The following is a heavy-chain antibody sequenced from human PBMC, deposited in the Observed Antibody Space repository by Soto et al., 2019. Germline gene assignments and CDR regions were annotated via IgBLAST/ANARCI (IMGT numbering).Heavy chain of an antibody. J-gene: IGHJ3*02. D-gene: IGHD2-21*01. CDR1: GFTFSSYS. Sequence: VSLRLSCAAYGFTFSSYSMSWVRQAPGKGLEWVSAISGSGGSTYYADSVKGRFTISRDNSKNTLYLQMNSLRAEDTAVYYCAKERANELLVFAFDIWGQGTMVTVSS. V-gene: IGHV3-23*01. CDR2: ISGSGGST. CDR3: AKERANELLVFAFDI.